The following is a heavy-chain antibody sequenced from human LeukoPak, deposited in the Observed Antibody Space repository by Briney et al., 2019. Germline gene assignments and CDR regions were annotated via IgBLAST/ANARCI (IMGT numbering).Heavy chain of an antibody. CDR3: ATDGAYGLTH. Sequence: GGSLRLSCAASVVSFSRTWMHWVRQAPGKGLVWVSHINSDGSTTYADSVKGRFTISRDNTKDMVYLQMNSLRAEDTAVYYCATDGAYGLTHWGQGTLVTVSS. V-gene: IGHV3-74*01. CDR2: INSDGST. D-gene: IGHD3-16*01. J-gene: IGHJ4*01. CDR1: VVSFSRTW.